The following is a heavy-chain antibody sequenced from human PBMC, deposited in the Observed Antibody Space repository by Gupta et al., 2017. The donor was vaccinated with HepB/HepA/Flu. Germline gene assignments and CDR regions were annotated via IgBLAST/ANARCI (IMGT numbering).Heavy chain of an antibody. J-gene: IGHJ3*02. Sequence: QVQLQQWGAGLLKPSETLSLTCAVYGGSFSGYYWSWIRQPPGKGLEWSGEINHSGSTNYNPSLKSRVTISVDTSKNQFSLKLSSVTAADTAVYYCARRRGMPGYDAFDIWGQGTMVTVSS. D-gene: IGHD3-9*01. CDR3: ARRRGMPGYDAFDI. V-gene: IGHV4-34*01. CDR1: GGSFSGYY. CDR2: INHSGST.